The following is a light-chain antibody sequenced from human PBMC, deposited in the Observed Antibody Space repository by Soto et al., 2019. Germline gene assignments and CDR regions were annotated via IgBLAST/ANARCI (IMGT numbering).Light chain of an antibody. CDR3: PAWDDSLNGYV. V-gene: IGLV1-44*01. CDR1: SSNIGSYT. Sequence: QSVLTQPPSASGTPGQRVTISCSGSSSNIGSYTVNWYQQLPGTAPKLLIYSNNQRPSGVPDRFSGSKSGTSASLAISGLQSEDEADYYCPAWDDSLNGYVFGTGTKLTVL. CDR2: SNN. J-gene: IGLJ1*01.